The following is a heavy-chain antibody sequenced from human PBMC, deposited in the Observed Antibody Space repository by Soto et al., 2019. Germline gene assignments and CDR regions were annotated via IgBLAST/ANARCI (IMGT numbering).Heavy chain of an antibody. Sequence: SETLSLTCAVSGGSISGGGYSWIWIRQPPGKGLEWIGYIYYSGTTYYNPSLKSRVTISEDTSKNQFSLKLSSVTAADTAVFYCARLIHCKTTSCYSDYWGQGTLVTVSS. V-gene: IGHV4-30-2*03. CDR2: IYYSGTT. D-gene: IGHD2-2*01. CDR3: ARLIHCKTTSCYSDY. CDR1: GGSISGGGYS. J-gene: IGHJ4*02.